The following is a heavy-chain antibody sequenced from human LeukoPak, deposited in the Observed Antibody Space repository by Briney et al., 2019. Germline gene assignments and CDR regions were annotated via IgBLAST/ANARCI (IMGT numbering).Heavy chain of an antibody. Sequence: LSLTCAVYGGSFSGYYWSWIRQPPGKGLEWVAFISNDGSNKYYADSVKGRFTISRDNSKNTLYVQMNSLRGEDTALYHCARDTYSFDCWGQGTPVTVSS. CDR3: ARDTYSFDC. CDR1: GGSFSGYY. V-gene: IGHV3-30-3*01. J-gene: IGHJ4*02. D-gene: IGHD2-15*01. CDR2: ISNDGSNK.